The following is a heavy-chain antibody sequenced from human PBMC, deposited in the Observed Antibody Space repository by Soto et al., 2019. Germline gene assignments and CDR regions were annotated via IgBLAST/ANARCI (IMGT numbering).Heavy chain of an antibody. D-gene: IGHD1-26*01. CDR3: ATFIVGATM. V-gene: IGHV3-53*01. CDR1: GFTVSSNY. Sequence: GGSLRLSCAVSGFTVSSNYMSWVRQAPGKGLEWVSLIYSGGSTYYADSVKGRFTISRDNSKNTLYLQMNSLRAEDTAVYYCATFIVGATMWGQGTLVTVSS. J-gene: IGHJ4*02. CDR2: IYSGGST.